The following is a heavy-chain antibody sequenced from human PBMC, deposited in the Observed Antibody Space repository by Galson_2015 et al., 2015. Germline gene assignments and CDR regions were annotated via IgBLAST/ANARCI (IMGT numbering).Heavy chain of an antibody. D-gene: IGHD6-13*01. J-gene: IGHJ5*02. Sequence: SVKVSCKASGGTFSSYAISWVRQAPGQGLEWMGGIIPIFGTANDAQKFQGRVTITADESTSTAYMELSSLRSEDTAVYYCARDPSLSDTGQQLVPPGENWFDPWGQGTLVTVSS. V-gene: IGHV1-69*13. CDR2: IIPIFGTA. CDR1: GGTFSSYA. CDR3: ARDPSLSDTGQQLVPPGENWFDP.